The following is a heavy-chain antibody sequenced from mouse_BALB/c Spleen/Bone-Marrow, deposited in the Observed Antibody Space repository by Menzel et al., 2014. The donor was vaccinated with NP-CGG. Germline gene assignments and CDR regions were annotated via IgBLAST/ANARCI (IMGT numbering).Heavy chain of an antibody. J-gene: IGHJ4*01. CDR3: ARWEYYAMDY. D-gene: IGHD4-1*01. V-gene: IGHV14-3*02. CDR1: GFNIKDTY. Sequence: VHVKQSGAELVKPGASVKLSCTASGFNIKDTYMHWVKQRPEQGLEWIGRIGPANGNTKYDPKFQGKATITADTSSNTAYLQLSSLTSEDTAVYYCARWEYYAMDYWGQGTSVTVFS. CDR2: IGPANGNT.